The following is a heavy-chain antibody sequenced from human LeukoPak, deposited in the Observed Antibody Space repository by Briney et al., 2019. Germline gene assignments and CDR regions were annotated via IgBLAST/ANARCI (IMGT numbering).Heavy chain of an antibody. D-gene: IGHD1-26*01. Sequence: GGSLRLSCAASGFTFSSYGMHWVRQAPGKGLEWVAVISYDGSNKYYADSVKGRFTISRDNSKNTLYLQMNSLRAEDTAVYYCAKLLSDYWAREPWSPSPQ. V-gene: IGHV3-30*18. CDR3: AKLLSDY. CDR1: GFTFSSYG. J-gene: IGHJ4*02. CDR2: ISYDGSNK.